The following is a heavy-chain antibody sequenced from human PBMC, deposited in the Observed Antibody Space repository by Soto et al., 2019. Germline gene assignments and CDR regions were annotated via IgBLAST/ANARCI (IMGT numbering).Heavy chain of an antibody. CDR1: GGSISSYY. CDR3: ARVPIYTPSYYYYGMDV. J-gene: IGHJ6*02. CDR2: IYTSGST. D-gene: IGHD4-4*01. Sequence: PSATLSLTCTVSGGSISSYYWSWIRQPAGKGLEWIGRIYTSGSTNYNPSLKSRVTMSVDTSKNQFSLKLSSVTAADTAVYYCARVPIYTPSYYYYGMDVWGQGTTVTVSS. V-gene: IGHV4-4*07.